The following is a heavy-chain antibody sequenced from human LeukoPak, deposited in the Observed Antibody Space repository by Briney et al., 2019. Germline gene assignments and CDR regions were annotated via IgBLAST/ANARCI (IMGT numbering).Heavy chain of an antibody. D-gene: IGHD6-13*01. CDR1: GFTFSSYG. J-gene: IGHJ6*02. Sequence: GGSLRLSCAASGFTFSSYGMHWVRQAPGKGLEWVAVIWYDGSNKYYADSVKGRFTISRDNSKNTLYLQMNSLRAEDTAVYYCARVLGYYYGMDVWDQGTTVTVSS. CDR3: ARVLGYYYGMDV. V-gene: IGHV3-33*01. CDR2: IWYDGSNK.